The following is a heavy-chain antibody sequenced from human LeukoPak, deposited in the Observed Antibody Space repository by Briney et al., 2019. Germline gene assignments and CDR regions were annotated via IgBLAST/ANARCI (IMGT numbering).Heavy chain of an antibody. D-gene: IGHD6-19*01. V-gene: IGHV4-34*01. J-gene: IGHJ4*02. Sequence: SETLSLTCAVYGGSFSGYYWSWIRQPPGKGLEWIGEINHSGSTNYNPSLKSRVTISVDTSKNQFSLKLSSVTAADTAVYYCARAPRVGYSSGWYYLDYWGQGTLVTGSS. CDR3: ARAPRVGYSSGWYYLDY. CDR1: GGSFSGYY. CDR2: INHSGST.